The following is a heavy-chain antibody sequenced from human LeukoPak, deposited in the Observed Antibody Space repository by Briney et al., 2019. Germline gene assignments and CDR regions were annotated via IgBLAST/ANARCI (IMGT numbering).Heavy chain of an antibody. CDR2: IRYDGNNK. J-gene: IGHJ4*02. V-gene: IGHV3-30*02. CDR1: GFTFSSYW. CDR3: AKGGSWVVTAIFLFDY. Sequence: GGSLRLSCAASGFTFSSYWMSWVRQAPGKGLEWVAFIRYDGNNKYYADSVKGRFTISRDNSKNTLSLQLNSLRADDTAVYYCAKGGSWVVTAIFLFDYWGQGTLVTVSS. D-gene: IGHD2-21*02.